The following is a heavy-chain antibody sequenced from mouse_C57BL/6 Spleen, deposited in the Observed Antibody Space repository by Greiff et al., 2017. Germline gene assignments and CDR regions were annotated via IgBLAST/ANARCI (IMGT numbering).Heavy chain of an antibody. CDR2: ISNGGGST. D-gene: IGHD1-3*01. V-gene: IGHV5-12*01. CDR3: ARQVVRVWYFDG. CDR1: GFTFSDYY. Sequence: EVKLVESGGGLVQPGGSLKLSCAASGFTFSDYYMYWVRQTPEKRLEWVAYISNGGGSTYYPDTVKGRFTISRDNAKNTLYLQMSRLKSEDTAMYYCARQVVRVWYFDGWGTGTTVTVSS. J-gene: IGHJ1*03.